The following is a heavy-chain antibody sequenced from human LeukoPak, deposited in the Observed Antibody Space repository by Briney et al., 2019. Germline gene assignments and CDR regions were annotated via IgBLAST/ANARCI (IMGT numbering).Heavy chain of an antibody. J-gene: IGHJ5*02. V-gene: IGHV3-23*01. CDR3: AKIEAVAGTRWFDP. Sequence: GGSLSLSCAASGFTFRNYVMSWVRQAPGKGLEWVSGISGSGGGSYYADSVKGRFTISRDNSKNALYLHMNSLSADDTALYYCAKIEAVAGTRWFDPWGQGTLVIVSS. CDR2: ISGSGGGS. D-gene: IGHD6-19*01. CDR1: GFTFRNYV.